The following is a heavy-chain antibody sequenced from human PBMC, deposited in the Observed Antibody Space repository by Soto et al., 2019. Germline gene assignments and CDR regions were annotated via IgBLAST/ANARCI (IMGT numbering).Heavy chain of an antibody. J-gene: IGHJ4*02. CDR2: ISAYNGNT. D-gene: IGHD3-10*01. V-gene: IGHV1-18*01. Sequence: ASVQVSCKASGYTFTSYGISWVRQAPGQGLEWMGWISAYNGNTNYAQKLQGRVTMTTDTSTSTAYMELRSLRSDDTAVYYCARDYYGSGSYYKNFDYWGQGTLVTVSS. CDR1: GYTFTSYG. CDR3: ARDYYGSGSYYKNFDY.